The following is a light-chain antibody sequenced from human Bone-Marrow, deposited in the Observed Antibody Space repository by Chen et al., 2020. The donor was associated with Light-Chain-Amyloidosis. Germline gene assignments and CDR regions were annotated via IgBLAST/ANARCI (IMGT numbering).Light chain of an antibody. CDR2: GAS. Sequence: EIVMTQSPATLSVSPVERATLSCRASQSVSSNLAWYQQRPGQAPRLLIYGASTRATGIPARFSGSGSGTEFTLTISSMQSEDFAVYYCQQYNNWPPEDTFGQGTKLEIK. CDR1: QSVSSN. CDR3: QQYNNWPPEDT. J-gene: IGKJ2*01. V-gene: IGKV3-15*01.